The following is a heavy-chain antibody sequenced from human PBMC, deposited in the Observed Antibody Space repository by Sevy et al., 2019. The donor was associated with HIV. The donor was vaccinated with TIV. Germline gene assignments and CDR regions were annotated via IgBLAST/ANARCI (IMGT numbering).Heavy chain of an antibody. D-gene: IGHD3-9*01. J-gene: IGHJ6*03. CDR3: ARTDVLRYFDWLLYPYYYYYMDV. CDR1: GYTFTGYY. Sequence: ALVKVSCKASGYTFTGYYMHWVRQAPGQGLEWMGWINPNSGGTNYAQKFQGRVTMTRDTSISTAYMELSRLRSDDTAVYYCARTDVLRYFDWLLYPYYYYYMDVWGKGTTVTVSS. CDR2: INPNSGGT. V-gene: IGHV1-2*02.